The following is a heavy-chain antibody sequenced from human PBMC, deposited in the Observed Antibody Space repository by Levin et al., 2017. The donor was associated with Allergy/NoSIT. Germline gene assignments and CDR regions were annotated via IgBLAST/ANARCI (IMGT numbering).Heavy chain of an antibody. V-gene: IGHV3-9*01. D-gene: IGHD6-19*01. Sequence: LSLTCAASGFTFDDYAMHWVRQAPGKGLEWVSGISWNSGSIGYADSVKGRFTISRDNAKNSLYLQMNSLRAEDTALYYCAKDMGVAVAGTDYWGQGTLVTVSS. CDR1: GFTFDDYA. J-gene: IGHJ4*02. CDR3: AKDMGVAVAGTDY. CDR2: ISWNSGSI.